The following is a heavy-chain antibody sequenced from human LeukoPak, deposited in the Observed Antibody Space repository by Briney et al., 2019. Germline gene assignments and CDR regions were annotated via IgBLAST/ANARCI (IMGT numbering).Heavy chain of an antibody. CDR3: ARVASTTLDY. D-gene: IGHD2-2*01. CDR2: ISSSSSYI. CDR1: GFTFSSYS. V-gene: IGHV3-21*01. Sequence: GGSLRLSCAASGFTFSSYSMNWVRQAPGKGPEWVSSISSSSSYIYYADSVKGRFTISRDNAKNSLYLQMNSLRAEDTAVYYCARVASTTLDYWGQGTLVTVSS. J-gene: IGHJ4*02.